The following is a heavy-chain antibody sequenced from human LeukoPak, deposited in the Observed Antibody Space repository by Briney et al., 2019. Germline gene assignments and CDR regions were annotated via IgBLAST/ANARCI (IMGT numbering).Heavy chain of an antibody. D-gene: IGHD2-2*01. CDR2: IKQDGSEK. CDR3: AIGHRAVPY. V-gene: IGHV3-7*01. Sequence: GRSLRLSCAASGFTFSSYGMHWVRQAPGKGLECVANIKQDGSEKYYVDSVKGRFTISRDNAKNSLYLQMNSLRAEDTAVYYCAIGHRAVPYWGQGTLVTVSS. J-gene: IGHJ4*02. CDR1: GFTFSSYG.